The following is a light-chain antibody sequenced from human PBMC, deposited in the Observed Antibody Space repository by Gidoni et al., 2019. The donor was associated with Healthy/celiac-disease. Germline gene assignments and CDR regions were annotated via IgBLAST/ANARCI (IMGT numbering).Light chain of an antibody. J-gene: IGKJ1*01. Sequence: DIQMTQSPSSLSASVGDRVTIPCRASQNISSYLNWYQQQPGKAPKLLIYAASSLQSGVPSRFSGSGSWTDFTLTISSLQPEDFATYYCQQSYSTMWTFGQGTKVEIK. CDR2: AAS. V-gene: IGKV1-39*01. CDR1: QNISSY. CDR3: QQSYSTMWT.